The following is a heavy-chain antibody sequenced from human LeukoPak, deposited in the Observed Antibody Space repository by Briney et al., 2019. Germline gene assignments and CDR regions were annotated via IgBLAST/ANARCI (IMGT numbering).Heavy chain of an antibody. Sequence: AGGSLRLSCAASGFTFSSYSMNWVRQVPGKGLEWVSSISSSSSYIYYADSVKGRFTISRDNAKNSLYLQMDSLRAEDTAVYYCARDRDGYNAFDYWGQGTLATVSS. CDR2: ISSSSSYI. CDR1: GFTFSSYS. CDR3: ARDRDGYNAFDY. V-gene: IGHV3-21*01. D-gene: IGHD5-24*01. J-gene: IGHJ4*02.